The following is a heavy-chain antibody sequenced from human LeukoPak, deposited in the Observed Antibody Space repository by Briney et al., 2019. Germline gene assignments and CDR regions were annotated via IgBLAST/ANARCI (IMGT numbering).Heavy chain of an antibody. CDR3: AKHNFVIVPPPNGAHQASGWFDP. CDR2: MYYTGST. D-gene: IGHD2/OR15-2a*01. J-gene: IGHJ5*02. CDR1: GGSITTSNYY. V-gene: IGHV4-39*01. Sequence: PSETLSLNCSVSGGSITTSNYYWAWIRQPPGKGLEWLGTMYYTGSTHYNPSLKSRVTISIDTSKNQFSLRLSSMTAADTAVYSCAKHNFVIVPPPNGAHQASGWFDPWGQGTLVTVSS.